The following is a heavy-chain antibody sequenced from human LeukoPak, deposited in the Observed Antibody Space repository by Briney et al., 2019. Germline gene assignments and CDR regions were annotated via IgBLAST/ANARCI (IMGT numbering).Heavy chain of an antibody. Sequence: GGSLRLSCAASGFTFGSYGMHWVRQAPGKGLEWVAVIWYDGSNKYYADSVKGRFTISRDNSKNTLYLQMNSLRAEDTAVYYCASRVVAATPFIWGQGTMVTVSS. J-gene: IGHJ3*02. CDR3: ASRVVAATPFI. CDR1: GFTFGSYG. V-gene: IGHV3-33*01. CDR2: IWYDGSNK. D-gene: IGHD2-15*01.